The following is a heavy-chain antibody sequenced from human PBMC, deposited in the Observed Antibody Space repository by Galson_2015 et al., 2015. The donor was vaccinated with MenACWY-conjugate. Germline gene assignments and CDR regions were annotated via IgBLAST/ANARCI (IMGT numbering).Heavy chain of an antibody. D-gene: IGHD3-22*01. J-gene: IGHJ4*02. CDR3: ARGDSSGYLPNYFDY. CDR1: GDSVSGTNVA. Sequence: CAISGDSVSGTNVAWNWIRQSPSRGLEWLGRTYYTSRWYTNYAMSVTRRIAISPDTSKNQFSLKLSSVTAADTAVYYCARGDSSGYLPNYFDYWGQGTLVTVAS. CDR2: TYYTSRWYT. V-gene: IGHV6-1*01.